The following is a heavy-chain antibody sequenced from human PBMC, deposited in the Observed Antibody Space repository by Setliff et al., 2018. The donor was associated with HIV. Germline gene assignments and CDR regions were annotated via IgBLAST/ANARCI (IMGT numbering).Heavy chain of an antibody. D-gene: IGHD3-22*01. CDR2: ISYSGTT. Sequence: TLSLTCTVSRGSIKYYFWSWIRQPPGKGLECIGHISYSGTTNYNPSLEGRVSISVDTSKNQFSLKLKSVTAADTAVYYCARDSDGSSYYHFAHWSQGTLVTVSS. CDR3: ARDSDGSSYYHFAH. J-gene: IGHJ4*02. CDR1: RGSIKYYF. V-gene: IGHV4-59*01.